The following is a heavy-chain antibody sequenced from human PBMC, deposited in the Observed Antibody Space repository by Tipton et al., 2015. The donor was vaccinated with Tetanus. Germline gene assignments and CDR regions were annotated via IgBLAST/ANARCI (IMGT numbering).Heavy chain of an antibody. CDR1: GGSITSDNHY. J-gene: IGHJ4*02. CDR2: IYHSGST. CDR3: ARGTGDY. V-gene: IGHV4-31*11. D-gene: IGHD1-14*01. Sequence: TLSLTCAVSGGSITSDNHYWSWIRQPPGKGLEWIGYIYHSGSTYYNASLKSRLDISLDTSKNQFSLRLTSVTVADTAVYYCARGTGDYWGQGTPVTVSS.